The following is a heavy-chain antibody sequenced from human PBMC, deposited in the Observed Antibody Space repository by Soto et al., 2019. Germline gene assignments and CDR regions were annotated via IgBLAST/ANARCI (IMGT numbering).Heavy chain of an antibody. D-gene: IGHD2-2*01. CDR3: ARMTSSISPGC. V-gene: IGHV3-48*01. CDR2: IRSSGSPT. Sequence: EVQLVESGGGLVQPGGSLRLSCVASGFAFSNYSMNWVRQAPGKGLEWVSYIRSSGSPTYYAGSVKGRFTISRDNAKKSLYLQMNSLRAEDTAVYYCARMTSSISPGCWGQGTLVTVSS. CDR1: GFAFSNYS. J-gene: IGHJ4*02.